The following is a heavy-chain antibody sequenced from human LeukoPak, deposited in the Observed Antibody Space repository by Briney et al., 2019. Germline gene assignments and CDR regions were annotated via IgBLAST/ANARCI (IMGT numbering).Heavy chain of an antibody. CDR1: GGSISSSSYY. D-gene: IGHD3-22*01. CDR2: IYYSGST. Sequence: SETLSLTCTVSGGSISSSSYYWGWIRQPPGKGLEWIGSIYYSGSTYYNPSLKSRVTTSVDTSKNQFSLKLSSVTAADTAVYYCARQSAAYYDSSGPLGDWFDPWGQGTLVTVSS. V-gene: IGHV4-39*01. CDR3: ARQSAAYYDSSGPLGDWFDP. J-gene: IGHJ5*02.